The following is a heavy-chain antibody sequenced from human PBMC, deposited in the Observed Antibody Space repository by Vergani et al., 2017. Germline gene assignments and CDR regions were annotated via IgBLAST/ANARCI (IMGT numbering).Heavy chain of an antibody. CDR1: GYTFTSYG. CDR2: INTNTGNP. V-gene: IGHV7-4-1*02. D-gene: IGHD3-10*01. J-gene: IGHJ6*02. Sequence: QVQLVQSGAEVKKPGASVKVSCKASGYTFTSYGISWVRQAPGQGLEWMGWINTNTGNPTYAQGFTGRFVFSLDTSVSTAYLQISSLKAEDTAVYYCARGWGXGTYLPFYYYGMDVWGQGTTVTVSS. CDR3: ARGWGXGTYLPFYYYGMDV.